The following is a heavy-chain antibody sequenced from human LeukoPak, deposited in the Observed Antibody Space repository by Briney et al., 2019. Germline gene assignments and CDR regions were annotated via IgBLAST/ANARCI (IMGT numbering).Heavy chain of an antibody. CDR3: ARHTDYHSYFDY. Sequence: PSETLSLTCTVSGGSISSSSSYWGWLRQPPGKGLEYLASIYYSGITYYNPSLKSRVTISIDMSKNQFSLKLSSVTAADTAVYYCARHTDYHSYFDYWGQGSLVTVSS. CDR2: IYYSGIT. D-gene: IGHD4-11*01. CDR1: GGSISSSSSY. J-gene: IGHJ4*02. V-gene: IGHV4-39*01.